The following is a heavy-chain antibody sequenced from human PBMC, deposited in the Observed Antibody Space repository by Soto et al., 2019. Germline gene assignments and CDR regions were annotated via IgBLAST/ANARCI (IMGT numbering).Heavy chain of an antibody. D-gene: IGHD2-2*01. J-gene: IGHJ6*02. V-gene: IGHV1-69*01. Sequence: XPVKVSCKASGCTFSSDHINWVRHAPGQGLEWMGGIIPIFGPANFAKEFQGRVTITADESTTTAYMELSSLRSEDTAVYYCATGSFTSTGGRIGYHYNAMDVWGQGTTVTVSS. CDR1: GCTFSSDH. CDR2: IIPIFGPA. CDR3: ATGSFTSTGGRIGYHYNAMDV.